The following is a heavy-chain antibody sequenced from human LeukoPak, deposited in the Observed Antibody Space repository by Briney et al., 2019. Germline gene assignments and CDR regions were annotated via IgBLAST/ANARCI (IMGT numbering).Heavy chain of an antibody. V-gene: IGHV4-4*07. CDR3: ARDGNVERPYDS. Sequence: SETLSLTCTVSGGSISGYFWSWIRQPAGKGLEWIGRIHPSGSSNYNPSLKSRLTMSVDTSKNQFSLNLSSVTAADTAVYVGARDGNVERPYDSWGQGTLVTVSP. D-gene: IGHD1-26*01. J-gene: IGHJ4*02. CDR2: IHPSGSS. CDR1: GGSISGYF.